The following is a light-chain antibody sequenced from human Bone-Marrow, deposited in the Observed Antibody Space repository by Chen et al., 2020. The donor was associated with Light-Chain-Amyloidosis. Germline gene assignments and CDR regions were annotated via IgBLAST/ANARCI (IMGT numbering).Light chain of an antibody. CDR2: DAT. CDR3: QHYDDVPQFT. J-gene: IGKJ3*01. CDR1: QDIKTV. V-gene: IGKV1-33*01. Sequence: DILMNQSPSSPSASIGGRVPITFQANQDIKTVLNWYQQKPWTAPKLLIFDATSLETGVPSRFSGSGSGTDFTLTVSNLHLEDAATYYCQHYDDVPQFTFGPGTKV.